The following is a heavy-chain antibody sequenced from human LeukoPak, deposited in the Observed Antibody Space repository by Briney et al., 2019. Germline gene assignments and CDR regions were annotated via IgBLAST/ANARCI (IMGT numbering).Heavy chain of an antibody. CDR2: IIPIFGTA. Sequence: PLASVKVSCKASGGTFSSYAISWVRQAPGQGLEWMGGIIPIFGTANYAQKFQGRVTITADESTSTAYMELSSLRSEDTAVYYCARETDGGSYGALGYWGQGTLVTVSS. CDR3: ARETDGGSYGALGY. J-gene: IGHJ4*02. CDR1: GGTFSSYA. V-gene: IGHV1-69*13. D-gene: IGHD1-26*01.